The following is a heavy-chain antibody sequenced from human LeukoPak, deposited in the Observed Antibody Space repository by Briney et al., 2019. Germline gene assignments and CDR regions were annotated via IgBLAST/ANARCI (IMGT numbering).Heavy chain of an antibody. V-gene: IGHV4-39*01. Sequence: SETLSLTCTVSGGSISSSSYYWGWIRQPPGKGLEWIGSIYYSGSTYYNPSLKSRVTISVDTSKNQFSLKLSSVTAADTAVYYCARGDVLLWFAEFSNWLDPWGQGTLVTVSS. CDR3: ARGDVLLWFAEFSNWLDP. CDR2: IYYSGST. CDR1: GGSISSSSYY. J-gene: IGHJ5*02. D-gene: IGHD3-10*01.